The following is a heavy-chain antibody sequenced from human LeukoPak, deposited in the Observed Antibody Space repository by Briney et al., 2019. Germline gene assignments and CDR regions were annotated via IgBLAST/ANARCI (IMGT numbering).Heavy chain of an antibody. CDR3: AKAPGEYSST. V-gene: IGHV3-23*01. CDR2: ITGGGVDT. J-gene: IGHJ3*01. CDR1: GFTFTSYA. D-gene: IGHD5-18*01. Sequence: GGSLRLSCAASGFTFTSYAMNWVRQAPGKGLEWVSTITGGGVDTYYADSVRGRFTISRDNSKDTLHLQMNSLRADDTAVYYCAKAPGEYSSTWGQGTMATVSS.